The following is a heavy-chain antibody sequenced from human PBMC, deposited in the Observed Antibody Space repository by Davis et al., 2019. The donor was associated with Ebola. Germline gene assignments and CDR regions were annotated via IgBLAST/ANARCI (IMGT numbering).Heavy chain of an antibody. Sequence: KVSCKGSGYRFTNYWIGWVRQMPGKGLEWMGIIYPGDSDTRYSPSFQGQVTISADKSISTAYLQWSSLKASDTAIYYCARQTPIAVAGNYYYYAMDVWGQGTTVTVSS. D-gene: IGHD6-13*01. CDR2: IYPGDSDT. CDR1: GYRFTNYW. CDR3: ARQTPIAVAGNYYYYAMDV. V-gene: IGHV5-51*01. J-gene: IGHJ6*02.